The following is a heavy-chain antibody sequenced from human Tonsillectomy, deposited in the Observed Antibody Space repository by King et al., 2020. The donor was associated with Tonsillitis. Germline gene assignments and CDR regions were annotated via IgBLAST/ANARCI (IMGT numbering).Heavy chain of an antibody. D-gene: IGHD5-12*01. CDR3: ARPDSGYDRDALDS. V-gene: IGHV3-21*01. J-gene: IGHJ3*02. Sequence: VQLVESGGGLVKPGGSLRLACAASGFTFESYSMNWVRQAPGKGLEWVSSISSSSSYLFYADPVKGRFTISRDNVKNSLYLQMNSLRADDTAVYYCARPDSGYDRDALDSWGQGTMVTVSS. CDR2: ISSSSSYL. CDR1: GFTFESYS.